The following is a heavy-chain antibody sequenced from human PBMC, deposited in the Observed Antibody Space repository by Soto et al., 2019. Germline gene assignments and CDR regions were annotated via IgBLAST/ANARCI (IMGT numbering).Heavy chain of an antibody. J-gene: IGHJ4*02. Sequence: QVQLQQWGAGLLKPSETLSLTCAVYGGSFSGYYWSWIRQPPGKGLEWIGEINHSGSTNYNPSLKRQGTISVDTSKNQSSLKLSSVTPADTAVYYCARGLLCIGEPDAAYYWGQGTLVTVSS. CDR3: ARGLLCIGEPDAAYY. CDR2: INHSGST. V-gene: IGHV4-34*01. CDR1: GGSFSGYY. D-gene: IGHD3-10*01.